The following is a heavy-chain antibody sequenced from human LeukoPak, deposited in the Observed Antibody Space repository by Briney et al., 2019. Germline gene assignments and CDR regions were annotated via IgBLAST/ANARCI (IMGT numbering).Heavy chain of an antibody. CDR1: GGSFSSGDYS. CDR2: LFSSGTT. J-gene: IGHJ3*01. CDR3: ARELRYDNSDSGAF. V-gene: IGHV4-61*02. Sequence: SETLSLTCTVSGGSFSSGDYSWNWIRQPAGQGLEWIGRLFSSGTTNYNPSLKSRVTISGDTSNNQFSLKLTSVTAADTAVYYCARELRYDNSDSGAFWGQGTVVTVSS. D-gene: IGHD3-22*01.